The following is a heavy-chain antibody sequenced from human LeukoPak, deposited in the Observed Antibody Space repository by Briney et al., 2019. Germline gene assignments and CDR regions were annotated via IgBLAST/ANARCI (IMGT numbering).Heavy chain of an antibody. J-gene: IGHJ4*02. Sequence: ASXXXSCKASGYTFTSYGISWVRQAPGQGREWMGWISAYNGNTNYAQKLQGRVTITTDTSTSTAYMELRSLRSDDTAVYYCARQAQYYYDSSWYFDYWGQGTLVTVSS. D-gene: IGHD3-22*01. V-gene: IGHV1-18*01. CDR3: ARQAQYYYDSSWYFDY. CDR2: ISAYNGNT. CDR1: GYTFTSYG.